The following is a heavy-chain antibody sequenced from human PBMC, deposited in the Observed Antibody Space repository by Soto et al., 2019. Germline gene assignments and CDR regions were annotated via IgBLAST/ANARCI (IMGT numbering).Heavy chain of an antibody. CDR3: ARQKGFGEFSDY. CDR1: GGSISSGGYY. CDR2: IYYSGST. D-gene: IGHD3-10*01. Sequence: QVQLQESGPGLVKPSQTLSLTCTVSGGSISSGGYYWSWIRQHPGKGLEWIGYIYYSGSTYYNPSLKSRXXIXVXXSKNQFSLKLSSVTAADTAVYYCARQKGFGEFSDYWGQGTLVTVSS. J-gene: IGHJ4*02. V-gene: IGHV4-31*03.